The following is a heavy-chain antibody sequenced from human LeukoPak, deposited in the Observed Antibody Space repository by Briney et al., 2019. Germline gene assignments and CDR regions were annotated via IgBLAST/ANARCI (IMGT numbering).Heavy chain of an antibody. J-gene: IGHJ4*02. CDR1: CGSFIVYY. V-gene: IGHV4-34*01. CDR2: INHRGSS. Sequence: SETLSLTCGVLCGSFIVYYWTWLRQPPGKGLEWIGQINHRGSSHYNPSLRSRVTISVDTSKTQFSLKLTSVTAADTAVYYCARDKFCSDSGSCNIGLFDFWGQGALVTVSS. D-gene: IGHD2-15*01. CDR3: ARDKFCSDSGSCNIGLFDF.